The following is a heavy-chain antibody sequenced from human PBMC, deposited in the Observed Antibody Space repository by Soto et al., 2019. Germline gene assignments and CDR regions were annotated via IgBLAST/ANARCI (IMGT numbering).Heavy chain of an antibody. V-gene: IGHV4-59*01. J-gene: IGHJ4*02. D-gene: IGHD3-10*01. CDR1: GGSISNYY. CDR3: ARGYLGDPYRFEY. CDR2: IYYSGST. Sequence: SETLSLTCSVSGGSISNYYWSWIRQPPGKGLEWIGYIYYSGSTNYNPSLKSRVTISVDTSKNQFSLKLSSVTAADTAVYYCARGYLGDPYRFEYWGQGTLVTVSS.